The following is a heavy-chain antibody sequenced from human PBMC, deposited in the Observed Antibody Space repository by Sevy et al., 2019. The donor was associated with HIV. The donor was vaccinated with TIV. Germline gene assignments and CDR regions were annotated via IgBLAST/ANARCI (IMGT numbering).Heavy chain of an antibody. Sequence: ASVKVSCKTSGFPFTGHHIHWVRQAPGQGLEWMGWINPNRGGTNYAQKFQGRVTMTPDTSISTAYMELSRLGSDDTAVYYCVRHVNTWFDPWGQGTLVTVSS. V-gene: IGHV1-2*02. CDR2: INPNRGGT. CDR1: GFPFTGHH. J-gene: IGHJ5*02. CDR3: VRHVNTWFDP.